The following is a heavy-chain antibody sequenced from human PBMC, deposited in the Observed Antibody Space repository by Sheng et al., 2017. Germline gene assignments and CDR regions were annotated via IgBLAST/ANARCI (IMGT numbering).Heavy chain of an antibody. Sequence: QLVEAGGGLIQPGGSLRLSCAASGFTVISNYMAWVRQAPGEGLEWVSSVHSGGSTTYADSVRGRFTISRDSSKNTLSLQMNSLRAEDTAVYYCERRYWHTSGYYYAFDIWGQGT. CDR1: GFTVISNY. V-gene: IGHV3-53*01. J-gene: IGHJ3*02. D-gene: IGHD3-22*01. CDR2: VHSGGST. CDR3: ERRYWHTSGYYYAFDI.